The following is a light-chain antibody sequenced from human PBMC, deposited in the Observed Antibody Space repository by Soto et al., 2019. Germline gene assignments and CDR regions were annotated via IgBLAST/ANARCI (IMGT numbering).Light chain of an antibody. V-gene: IGLV2-14*03. CDR3: NSFRSSITLVV. CDR1: SSDVGGSNF. J-gene: IGLJ2*01. Sequence: QSALTQPASVSGSPGQSITISCTGTSSDVGGSNFVSWYQHHPGKAPKLIIYDVTRRPSGVSNRFSGSKSGNTSSLTISGLQVEYEADYYCNSFRSSITLVVFGGGTKLTV. CDR2: DVT.